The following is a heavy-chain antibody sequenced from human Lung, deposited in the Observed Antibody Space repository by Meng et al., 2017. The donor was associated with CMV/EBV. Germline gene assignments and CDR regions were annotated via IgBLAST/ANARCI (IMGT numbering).Heavy chain of an antibody. CDR2: IYSDGVTT. D-gene: IGHD3-10*01. Sequence: GGSLRLXCAVSGMNLETYWMHWVRQVPGKGLVWLSRIYSDGVTTRYADSVKGRFTISRDNTKNTLYLQMNGLRVEDTAVYYCAREPGRGAFDIWGQGTMVXVSS. CDR3: AREPGRGAFDI. CDR1: GMNLETYW. J-gene: IGHJ3*02. V-gene: IGHV3-74*01.